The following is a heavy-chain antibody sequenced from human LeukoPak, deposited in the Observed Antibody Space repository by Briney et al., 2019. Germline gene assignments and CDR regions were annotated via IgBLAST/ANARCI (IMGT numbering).Heavy chain of an antibody. V-gene: IGHV3-30*18. J-gene: IGHJ4*02. CDR3: AKDLGVVVTTFDY. D-gene: IGHD3-22*01. Sequence: PGGSLRLSCAASGFTFGSYGMHWVRQAPGKGLEWVAVISYDGSNKYYADSVKGRFTISRDNSKNTLYLQMNSLRAEDTAVYYCAKDLGVVVTTFDYWGQGTLVTVSS. CDR2: ISYDGSNK. CDR1: GFTFGSYG.